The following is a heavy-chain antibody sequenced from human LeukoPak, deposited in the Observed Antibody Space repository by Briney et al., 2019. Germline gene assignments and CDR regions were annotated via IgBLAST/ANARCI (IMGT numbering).Heavy chain of an antibody. CDR3: ARGYYVRR. Sequence: SETLSLTCAVYGGSFSGYYWSWIRQPPGEGLEWIGEINHSGSTNYNPSLKSRVTISVDTSKNQFSLKLSSVTAADTAVYYCARGYYVRRWGQGTLVTVSS. D-gene: IGHD3-16*01. CDR1: GGSFSGYY. J-gene: IGHJ4*02. CDR2: INHSGST. V-gene: IGHV4-34*01.